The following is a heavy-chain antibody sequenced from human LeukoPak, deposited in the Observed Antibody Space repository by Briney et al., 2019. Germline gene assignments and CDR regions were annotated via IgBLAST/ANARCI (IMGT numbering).Heavy chain of an antibody. CDR2: IHYSGST. Sequence: SETLSLTCTVSGGSVSSNSYYWSWIRQPPGKGLEWIGYIHYSGSTNYNPSLKSRVTISIDTSKNQFSLKLSSVTAADTAVYYCARDFNYYGSGSFWFDPRGQGTLATVSS. V-gene: IGHV4-61*01. J-gene: IGHJ5*02. CDR3: ARDFNYYGSGSFWFDP. D-gene: IGHD3-10*01. CDR1: GGSVSSNSYY.